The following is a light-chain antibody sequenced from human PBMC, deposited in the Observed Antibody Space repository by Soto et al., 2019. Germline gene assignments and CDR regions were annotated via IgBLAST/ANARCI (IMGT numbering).Light chain of an antibody. CDR1: NIGTKG. Sequence: SYELTQPPSVSVAPGQTASITWGGANIGTKGVHWYQQKPGQAPELVVYNGRDRPSGIPERFSGSNSGNTATLTITRVEAGDEADFYCQVRESPSDHSVVFGGGTQLTVL. V-gene: IGLV3-21*02. J-gene: IGLJ2*01. CDR3: QVRESPSDHSVV. CDR2: NGR.